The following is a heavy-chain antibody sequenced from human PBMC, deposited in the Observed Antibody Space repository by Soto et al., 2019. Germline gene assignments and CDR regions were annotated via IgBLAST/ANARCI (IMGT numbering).Heavy chain of an antibody. V-gene: IGHV1-8*01. CDR1: GYTFTSYD. CDR3: AITHLRFGEHHY. CDR2: MNPNSGNT. J-gene: IGHJ4*02. Sequence: QVQLVQSGAEVKKPGASVKVSCKASGYTFTSYDINWVRQATGQGLEWMGWMNPNSGNTGYAQKFQGRVTMTRNTSIITAYMELSSLRSEDTPVYYCAITHLRFGEHHYWGQGTLVTVSS. D-gene: IGHD3-10*01.